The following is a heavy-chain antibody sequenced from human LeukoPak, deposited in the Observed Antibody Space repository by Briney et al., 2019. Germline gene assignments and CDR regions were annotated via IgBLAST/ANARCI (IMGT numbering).Heavy chain of an antibody. Sequence: GGSLRLSCAASGFTFSSYWMSWVRQAPGKGLEWVANIKQDGSEKYYVDSVKGRFTISRDNAKNSLYLQMNSLRAEDTAVYYCARDNQYNSDSSDYGGTNFDYWGQGTLVTVSS. CDR3: ARDNQYNSDSSDYGGTNFDY. CDR1: GFTFSSYW. D-gene: IGHD3-22*01. CDR2: IKQDGSEK. J-gene: IGHJ4*02. V-gene: IGHV3-7*01.